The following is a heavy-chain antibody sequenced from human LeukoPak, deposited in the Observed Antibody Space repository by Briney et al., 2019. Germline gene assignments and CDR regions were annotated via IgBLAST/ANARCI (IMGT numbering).Heavy chain of an antibody. V-gene: IGHV3-21*01. Sequence: GGSLRLSCAASGFTFSSYSMNWVRQAPGKGLEWVSSISSSSSYIYYADSVKGRFTISRDNAKNSLYLQMNSLRAEDTAVYYCARDRYSYWGVFQSPFDYWGQGTLVTVSS. CDR2: ISSSSSYI. D-gene: IGHD3-16*02. CDR1: GFTFSSYS. CDR3: ARDRYSYWGVFQSPFDY. J-gene: IGHJ4*02.